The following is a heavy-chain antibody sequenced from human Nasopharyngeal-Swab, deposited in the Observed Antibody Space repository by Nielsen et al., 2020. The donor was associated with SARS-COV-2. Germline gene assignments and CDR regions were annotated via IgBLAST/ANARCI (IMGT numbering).Heavy chain of an antibody. J-gene: IGHJ4*02. Sequence: GGSLRLSCAASGFTFSSYGMHWVRQAPGKGLEWVAVISYDGSNKYYAASVKGRFAISRDNSKNTLYLQMNSLRAEDTAVYYCARANSSSWSFDYWGQGTLVTVSS. CDR2: ISYDGSNK. D-gene: IGHD6-13*01. CDR3: ARANSSSWSFDY. V-gene: IGHV3-30*03. CDR1: GFTFSSYG.